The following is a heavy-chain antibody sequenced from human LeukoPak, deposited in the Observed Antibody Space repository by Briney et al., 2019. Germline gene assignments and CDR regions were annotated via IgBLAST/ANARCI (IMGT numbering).Heavy chain of an antibody. CDR3: ACDQYDSNRFYGMDV. J-gene: IGHJ6*02. V-gene: IGHV4-39*01. CDR2: IYYSGST. CDR1: GGSISSSSYY. D-gene: IGHD3-22*01. Sequence: SETLSLTCTVSGGSISSSSYYWGWIRQPPGKGLEWIGSIYYSGSTYYNPSLKSRVTISVDTSKNQFSLKLSSVTAADTAVYYCACDQYDSNRFYGMDVWGQGTTVTVSS.